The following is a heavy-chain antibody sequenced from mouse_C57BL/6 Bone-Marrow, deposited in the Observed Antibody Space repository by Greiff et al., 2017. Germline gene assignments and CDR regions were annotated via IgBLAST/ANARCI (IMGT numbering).Heavy chain of an antibody. CDR2: IYPGDGDT. CDR1: GYAFSSSW. CDR3: ARSTMVKGYWYFDV. Sequence: QVQLQQSGPELVKPGASVKISCKASGYAFSSSWMNWVKQRPGKGLEWIGRIYPGDGDTNYNGKFKGKATLTADKSSSTAYMQLSSLTSEDSAVYFCARSTMVKGYWYFDVWGTGTTVTVSS. V-gene: IGHV1-82*01. J-gene: IGHJ1*03. D-gene: IGHD2-2*01.